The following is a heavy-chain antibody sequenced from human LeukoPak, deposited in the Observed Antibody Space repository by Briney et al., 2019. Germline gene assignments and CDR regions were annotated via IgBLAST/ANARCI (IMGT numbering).Heavy chain of an antibody. CDR3: ATGASKVTTDFANY. CDR1: GYSFSNYW. D-gene: IGHD4-17*01. V-gene: IGHV5-10-1*01. Sequence: GESLKISCQASGYSFSNYWISWVRQMPGKGLEWMGRIDPRDSYTKYSPSFEGHVTISVDKSSTTAFLQRNSLKASDSAVYYCATGASKVTTDFANYWGQGTQVAVSS. CDR2: IDPRDSYT. J-gene: IGHJ4*02.